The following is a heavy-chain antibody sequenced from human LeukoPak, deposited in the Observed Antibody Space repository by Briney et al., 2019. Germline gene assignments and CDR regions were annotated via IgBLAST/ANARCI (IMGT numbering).Heavy chain of an antibody. CDR1: GFTFSSYA. D-gene: IGHD3-22*01. V-gene: IGHV3-23*01. CDR2: ISGSGGST. J-gene: IGHJ6*02. CDR3: ARGDYYDSSGTHYYYYGMDV. Sequence: GGSLRLSCAASGFTFSSYAMSWVRQAPGKGLEWVSAISGSGGSTYYADSVKGRFTISRDNSKNTLYLQMNSLRAEDTAVYYCARGDYYDSSGTHYYYYGMDVWGQGTTVTVSS.